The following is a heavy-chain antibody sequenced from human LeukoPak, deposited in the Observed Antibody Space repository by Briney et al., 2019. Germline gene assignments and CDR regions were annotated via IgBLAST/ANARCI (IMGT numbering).Heavy chain of an antibody. CDR1: GYTFTSYD. D-gene: IGHD1-26*01. V-gene: IGHV1-8*03. CDR3: ARVGVGATTGYYYYYMDV. CDR2: MNPNSGNT. Sequence: ASVKVSCKASGYTFTSYDINWVRQATGQGLEWMGWMNPNSGNTGYAQKFQGRVTITRNTSISTAYMELSSLRSEDTAVYYCARVGVGATTGYYYYYMDVWGKGTTVTVSS. J-gene: IGHJ6*03.